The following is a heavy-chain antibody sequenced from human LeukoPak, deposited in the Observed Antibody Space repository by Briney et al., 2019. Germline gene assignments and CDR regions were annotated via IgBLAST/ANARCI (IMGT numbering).Heavy chain of an antibody. D-gene: IGHD6-13*01. J-gene: IGHJ6*03. V-gene: IGHV3-7*01. CDR2: IKQDGSEK. CDR3: ARCAGYSSSWYYYYYMDV. Sequence: PAGSLRLSCAASGFTFSSYWMSWVRQAPGKGLEWVANIKQDGSEKYYVDSVKGRFTISRDNAKNSLYLQMNSLRAEDTAVYYCARCAGYSSSWYYYYYMDVWGKGTTVTVSS. CDR1: GFTFSSYW.